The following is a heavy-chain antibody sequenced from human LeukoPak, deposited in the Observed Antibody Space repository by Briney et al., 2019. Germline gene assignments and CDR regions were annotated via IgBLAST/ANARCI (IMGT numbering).Heavy chain of an antibody. D-gene: IGHD3-22*01. CDR1: GFTFSSFS. CDR3: ARDGDYYDSSGYYYGGHFDY. J-gene: IGHJ4*02. Sequence: GGSLRLSCAASGFTFSSFSMNWVRQAQGKGLEWVSYISSSSSTIYYADSVKGRFTISRDNAKNSLYLQMNSLRAEDTAVYYCARDGDYYDSSGYYYGGHFDYWGQGTLVTVSS. CDR2: ISSSSSTI. V-gene: IGHV3-48*04.